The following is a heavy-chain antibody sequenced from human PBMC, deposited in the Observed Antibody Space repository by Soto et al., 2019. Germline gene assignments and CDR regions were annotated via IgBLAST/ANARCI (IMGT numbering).Heavy chain of an antibody. CDR3: VREGPIQRSGFDC. CDR2: INPDGTT. V-gene: IGHV3-66*01. J-gene: IGHJ4*02. CDR1: GFTVSSNY. D-gene: IGHD5-18*01. Sequence: EVQLVESGGGLVQPGGSLRLSCAASGFTVSSNYMTWVRQGPEKGLEWVSVINPDGTTYYEDSVKGRCTISRDNSENTLDLQMNGLRGDDAGVYHCVREGPIQRSGFDCWGQGTLVTVSS.